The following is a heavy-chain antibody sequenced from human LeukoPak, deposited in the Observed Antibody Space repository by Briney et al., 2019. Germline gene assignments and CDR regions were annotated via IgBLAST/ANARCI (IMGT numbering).Heavy chain of an antibody. Sequence: GSLRLSCAASGFTFSSYGLHWVRPAPGKGLEWVAVISYDGSNKYYADSVKGRFTISRDNSKNTLYLQTNSLRAEDTATYYCAKVGGTQVYWGQGTLVTVSS. D-gene: IGHD1-26*01. V-gene: IGHV3-30*18. CDR1: GFTFSSYG. CDR2: ISYDGSNK. J-gene: IGHJ4*02. CDR3: AKVGGTQVY.